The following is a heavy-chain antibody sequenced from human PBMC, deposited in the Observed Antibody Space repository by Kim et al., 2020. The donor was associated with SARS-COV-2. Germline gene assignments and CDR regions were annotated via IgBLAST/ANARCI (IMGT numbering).Heavy chain of an antibody. V-gene: IGHV4-34*01. CDR1: GGSFSGYY. CDR3: AREVVWNYSLIDY. Sequence: SETLSLTCAVYGGSFSGYYWSWIRQPPGKGLEWIGEINHSGSTNYNPSLKSRVTISVDTSKNQFSLKLSSVTAADTAVYYCAREVVWNYSLIDYWGQGTLVTVSS. J-gene: IGHJ4*02. D-gene: IGHD1-7*01. CDR2: INHSGST.